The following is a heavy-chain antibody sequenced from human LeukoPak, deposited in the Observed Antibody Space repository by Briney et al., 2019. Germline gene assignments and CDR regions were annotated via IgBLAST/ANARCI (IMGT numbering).Heavy chain of an antibody. V-gene: IGHV3-30-3*01. J-gene: IGHJ4*02. CDR2: ISYDGSNK. CDR1: GFTFSSYA. D-gene: IGHD2-2*01. Sequence: PGGSLRLSCAASGFTFSSYAMHWVRQAPGKGLEWVAVISYDGSNKYYADSVRGRFTISRDNSKNTLYLQMNSLRAEDTAVYYCARALPAAKYYFDYWGQGALVTVSS. CDR3: ARALPAAKYYFDY.